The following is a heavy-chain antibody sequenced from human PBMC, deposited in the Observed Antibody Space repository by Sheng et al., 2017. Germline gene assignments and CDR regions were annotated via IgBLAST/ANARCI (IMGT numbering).Heavy chain of an antibody. CDR2: IXPILGIX. Sequence: QVQLVQSGAEVXKPGSSVKVSCKASGGTFSSYAISWVRQAPGQGLEWMGGIXPILGIXNSHRSSKGRVTITADKSTSTAYMELSRPERSEDTAVYYCSRDDPYGDY. D-gene: IGHD1-1*01. CDR3: SRDDPYGDY. V-gene: IGHV1-69*04. J-gene: IGHJ4*01. CDR1: GGTFSSYA.